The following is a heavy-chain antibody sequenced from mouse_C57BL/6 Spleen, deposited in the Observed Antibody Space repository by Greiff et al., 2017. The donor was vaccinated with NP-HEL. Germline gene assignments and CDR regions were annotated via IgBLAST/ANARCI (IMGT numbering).Heavy chain of an antibody. J-gene: IGHJ4*01. Sequence: VQLQQSGAELVMPGASVKLSCKASGYTFTSYWMHWVKQRPGQGLEWIGEIDPSDSYTNYNQKFKGKSTLTVDKSSSTAYMLLSSLTSEDSAVYYCARGRENGPYAMDYWGQGTSVTVSS. D-gene: IGHD1-1*02. CDR3: ARGRENGPYAMDY. V-gene: IGHV1-69*01. CDR2: IDPSDSYT. CDR1: GYTFTSYW.